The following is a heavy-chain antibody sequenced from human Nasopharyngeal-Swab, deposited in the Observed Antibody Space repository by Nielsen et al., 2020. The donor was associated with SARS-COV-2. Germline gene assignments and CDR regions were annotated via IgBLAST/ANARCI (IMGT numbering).Heavy chain of an antibody. V-gene: IGHV6-1*01. Sequence: SQTLSLTCAISGDSVSSNRAAWNWLRQSPSRGLEWVGRTYYRSKWYNDYAVSVKSRIAINPDTSKNQFSLQLNPVTPEDTAVYYCARDLSLTTVTTRTDAFDIWGQGTMVTVSS. CDR2: TYYRSKWYN. J-gene: IGHJ3*02. CDR3: ARDLSLTTVTTRTDAFDI. D-gene: IGHD4-17*01. CDR1: GDSVSSNRAA.